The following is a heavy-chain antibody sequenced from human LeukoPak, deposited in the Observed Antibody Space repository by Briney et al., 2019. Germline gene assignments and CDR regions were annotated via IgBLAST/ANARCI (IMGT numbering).Heavy chain of an antibody. Sequence: GGSLRLSCSASGNYWMHWVRQAPGKGLVWVSHINSDGSWTSYADSVKGRFTISKDNAKNTVYLQMNSLRAEDTAVYYCARPLYCSSTTCLFDYWGQGTLVTVSS. CDR1: GNYW. CDR3: ARPLYCSSTTCLFDY. J-gene: IGHJ4*02. D-gene: IGHD2-2*01. V-gene: IGHV3-74*01. CDR2: INSDGSWT.